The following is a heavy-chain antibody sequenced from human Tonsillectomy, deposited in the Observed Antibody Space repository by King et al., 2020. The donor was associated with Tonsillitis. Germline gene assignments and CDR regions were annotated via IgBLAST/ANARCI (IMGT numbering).Heavy chain of an antibody. V-gene: IGHV3-9*01. D-gene: IGHD2-2*01. CDR3: AKGIVIVPAAIGYGMDV. J-gene: IGHJ6*02. Sequence: VQLVESGGGLVQPGRSLRLSCAASGFTFDDYAMHWVRHAPGKGLEWVSGISWNSGSIGYADSVKGRFTISRDNAKNSLYLQMNSLRPEDTALYYCAKGIVIVPAAIGYGMDVWGQGTTVTVSS. CDR1: GFTFDDYA. CDR2: ISWNSGSI.